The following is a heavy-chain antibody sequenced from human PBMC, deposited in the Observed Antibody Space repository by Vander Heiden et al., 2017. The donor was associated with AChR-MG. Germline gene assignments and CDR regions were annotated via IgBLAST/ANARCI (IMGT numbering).Heavy chain of an antibody. D-gene: IGHD3-9*01. CDR1: GFTFSSSG. Sequence: EVQLVESGGGLVQPGGSLRVSCTASGFTFSSSGMNWVRQAPGKGLEWLSYISSSGSTIYYADALKGRFTISRDNAKNSLYLQIKRLRAEDAAVYYCAGDEPRTGTYFDYWVQVTLVTVSS. CDR3: AGDEPRTGTYFDY. J-gene: IGHJ4*02. CDR2: ISSSGSTI. V-gene: IGHV3-48*01.